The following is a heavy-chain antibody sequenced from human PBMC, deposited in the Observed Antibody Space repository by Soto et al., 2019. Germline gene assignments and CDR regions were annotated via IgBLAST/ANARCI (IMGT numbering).Heavy chain of an antibody. V-gene: IGHV3-7*03. J-gene: IGHJ6*02. Sequence: GGSLRLSCAASGITLSSSWMSWVRQAPGKGLGWGANIKKGESEEYYVASVMGRFTVSRDNAKNTLYLQMNSLRAEDTAVYYCAKDHGDYDFWSGYYTATGPPYGMDVWGQGTTVTVSS. D-gene: IGHD3-3*01. CDR1: GITLSSSW. CDR2: IKKGESEE. CDR3: AKDHGDYDFWSGYYTATGPPYGMDV.